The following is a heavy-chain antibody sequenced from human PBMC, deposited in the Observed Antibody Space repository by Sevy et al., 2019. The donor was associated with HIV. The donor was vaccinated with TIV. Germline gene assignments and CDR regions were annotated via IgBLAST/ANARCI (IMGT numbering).Heavy chain of an antibody. Sequence: SETLSLTCTVSGGSVSSGSYYRSWIRQPPGKGLEWIGYIYYSWSTNYTPSLKSRVTISVDTSKNQFSLKLSSVTAADTAVYYCAINTAYYYDSSGYYYYYYGMDVWGQGTTVTVSS. D-gene: IGHD3-22*01. V-gene: IGHV4-61*01. CDR3: AINTAYYYDSSGYYYYYYGMDV. CDR2: IYYSWST. CDR1: GGSVSSGSYY. J-gene: IGHJ6*02.